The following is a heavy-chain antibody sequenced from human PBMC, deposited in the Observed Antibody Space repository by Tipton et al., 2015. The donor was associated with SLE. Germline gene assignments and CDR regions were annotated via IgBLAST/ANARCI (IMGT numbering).Heavy chain of an antibody. CDR3: AGELLDYSDF. D-gene: IGHD1-26*01. J-gene: IGHJ4*02. CDR1: GITFSSYA. V-gene: IGHV3-30*04. Sequence: SLRLSCAASGITFSSYAMHWVRQAPGKGLEWVAVISYDGSNKYYADSVKGRFTISRDNSKNTLYLQMNSLRAEDTAVYYCAGELLDYSDFWGQGTLVTVSS. CDR2: ISYDGSNK.